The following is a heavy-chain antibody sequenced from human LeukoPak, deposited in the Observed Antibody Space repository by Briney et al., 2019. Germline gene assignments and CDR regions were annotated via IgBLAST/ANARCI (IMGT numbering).Heavy chain of an antibody. CDR2: INPSGGST. CDR3: ARDQLRSDPEYYYYGMDV. J-gene: IGHJ6*02. D-gene: IGHD1-1*01. CDR1: GYTFTSYY. V-gene: IGHV1-46*01. Sequence: ASVKVSCKASGYTFTSYYMHWVRQAPGQGLEWMGIINPSGGSTSYAQKFQGRVTMTRDTSTSTVYTELSSLRSEDTAVYYCARDQLRSDPEYYYYGMDVWGQGTTVTVSS.